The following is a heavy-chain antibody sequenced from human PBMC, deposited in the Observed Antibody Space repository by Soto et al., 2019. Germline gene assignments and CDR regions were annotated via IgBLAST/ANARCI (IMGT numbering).Heavy chain of an antibody. Sequence: QVQLQESGPGLVKPSQTLSLTCTVSGGSISSGGYYWSWIRQHPGKGLEWIGYIYYSGNTYYNPSLKSRVTISEDTSKNQFSLKLSSVTAAVTAVYYCARATYYYDSSGYSDRVLDYWGQGTLVTVSS. D-gene: IGHD3-22*01. J-gene: IGHJ4*02. CDR2: IYYSGNT. V-gene: IGHV4-31*03. CDR3: ARATYYYDSSGYSDRVLDY. CDR1: GGSISSGGYY.